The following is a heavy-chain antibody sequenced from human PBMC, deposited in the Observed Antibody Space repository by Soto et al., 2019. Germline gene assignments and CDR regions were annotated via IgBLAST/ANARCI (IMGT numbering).Heavy chain of an antibody. Sequence: GTLSLTCVVSRYSISSGYYWGWIRQPPGKGLEWIGSIYHSGTTYYNPSLKSRVTISLDTSRNQFSLKLTSVTAADTAVYYCARSLLTSSWYAGSWGQGTLVTVSS. CDR3: ARSLLTSSWYAGS. D-gene: IGHD6-13*01. CDR2: IYHSGTT. CDR1: RYSISSGYY. V-gene: IGHV4-38-2*01. J-gene: IGHJ5*02.